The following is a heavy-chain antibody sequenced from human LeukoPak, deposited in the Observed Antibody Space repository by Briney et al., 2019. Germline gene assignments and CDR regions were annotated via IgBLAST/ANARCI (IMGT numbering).Heavy chain of an antibody. J-gene: IGHJ6*03. CDR2: IYYSGST. CDR3: AREIRRIAAARYSYYMDV. Sequence: PWETLSLTCTVSGGSISSHYWSWIRQPPGKGLEWIGYIYYSGSTNYNPSLKSRVTISVDTSKNQFSLKLSSVTAADTAVYYCAREIRRIAAARYSYYMDVWGKGNTVTVSS. D-gene: IGHD6-13*01. CDR1: GGSISSHY. V-gene: IGHV4-59*11.